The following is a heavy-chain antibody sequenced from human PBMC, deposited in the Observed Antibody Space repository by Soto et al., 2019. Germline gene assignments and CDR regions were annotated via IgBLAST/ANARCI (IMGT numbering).Heavy chain of an antibody. D-gene: IGHD3-16*01. CDR1: GGSISSYY. V-gene: IGHV4-59*01. Sequence: LSLTCTVSGGSISSYYWSWIRQPPGKGLEWIGYIYYSGSTNYNPSLKSRVTISVDTSKNQFSLKLSSVTAADTAVYYCARLGAQEIDPWGQGTLVTVSS. CDR3: ARLGAQEIDP. J-gene: IGHJ5*02. CDR2: IYYSGST.